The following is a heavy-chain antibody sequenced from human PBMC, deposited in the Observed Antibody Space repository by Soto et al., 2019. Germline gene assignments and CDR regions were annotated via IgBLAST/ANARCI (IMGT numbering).Heavy chain of an antibody. V-gene: IGHV1-18*04. CDR3: AISPSPDSVQTGGGYHYYYYGMDV. CDR1: GYTFTSYG. J-gene: IGHJ6*02. D-gene: IGHD5-18*01. CDR2: ISAYNGST. Sequence: ASVKVSCKASGYTFTSYGISWVRQAPGQGLEWMGWISAYNGSTNYAQKLQGRVTMTTDTSTSTAYMELRSLRSDDTAVYYCAISPSPDSVQTGGGYHYYYYGMDVWGQGTTVTVSS.